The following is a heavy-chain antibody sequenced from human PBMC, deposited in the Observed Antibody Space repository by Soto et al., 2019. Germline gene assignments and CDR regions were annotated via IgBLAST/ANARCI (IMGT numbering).Heavy chain of an antibody. J-gene: IGHJ4*02. Sequence: GGSLRLSCAASGFTFSSYWMHWVRQAPGKGLEWVSRINSGGSSTSYADSVKGRFTISRDNAKNTLYLQMNSLRAEDTAVYYCALCGYCSSTSCPVYYFDYWGQGTLVTVSS. V-gene: IGHV3-74*01. CDR1: GFTFSSYW. CDR3: ALCGYCSSTSCPVYYFDY. D-gene: IGHD2-2*03. CDR2: INSGGSST.